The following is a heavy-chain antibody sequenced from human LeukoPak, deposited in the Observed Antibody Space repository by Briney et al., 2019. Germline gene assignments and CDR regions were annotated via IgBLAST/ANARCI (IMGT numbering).Heavy chain of an antibody. CDR2: IYHSGST. D-gene: IGHD6-19*01. V-gene: IGHV4-38-2*02. CDR3: ASTLANIAVAGNWFDP. CDR1: GYSISSGYS. J-gene: IGHJ5*02. Sequence: PSETLSLTSTVSGYSISSGYSWGWIRQPPGKGLEWIGIIYHSGSTYYNPSLKSRVTISVDTSKNQFSLKLSSVSAADTAVYYCASTLANIAVAGNWFDPWGQGTLVTVSS.